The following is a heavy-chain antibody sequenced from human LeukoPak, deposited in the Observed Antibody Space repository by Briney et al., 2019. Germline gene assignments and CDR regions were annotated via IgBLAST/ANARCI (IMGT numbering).Heavy chain of an antibody. Sequence: PGGSLRLSCAASGFTFSSYAMSWVRQAPGKGLEWVSVIYSGGSTYYADSVKGRFTISRDNSKNTLSLQMNSLRAEDTAVYYCARGRPDWYFDLWGRGTLVTVSS. CDR1: GFTFSSYA. CDR3: ARGRPDWYFDL. V-gene: IGHV3-53*01. CDR2: IYSGGST. J-gene: IGHJ2*01.